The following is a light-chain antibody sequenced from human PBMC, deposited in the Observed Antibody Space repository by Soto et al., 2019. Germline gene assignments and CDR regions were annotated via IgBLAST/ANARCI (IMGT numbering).Light chain of an antibody. J-gene: IGLJ3*02. V-gene: IGLV1-44*01. CDR2: SNN. Sequence: QSVLTQPPSASGTPGQRVTISCSGSSSNIGSNTVNWYQQLPGTAPKLLIYSNNQRPSGVPDRFSGSKSGTSASLAISGLQSEDGADYYCAAWDDRLNGWVFGGGTKVTVL. CDR3: AAWDDRLNGWV. CDR1: SSNIGSNT.